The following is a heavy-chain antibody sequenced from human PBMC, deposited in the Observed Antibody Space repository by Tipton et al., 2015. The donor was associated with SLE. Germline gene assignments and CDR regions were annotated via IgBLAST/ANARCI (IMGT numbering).Heavy chain of an antibody. CDR2: MYHSGTT. CDR3: ARGAKERITLVRVRPYYFDY. CDR1: GYSISSGYY. J-gene: IGHJ4*02. D-gene: IGHD3-10*01. V-gene: IGHV4-38-2*01. Sequence: TLSLTCAVSGYSISSGYYWGWIRQPPGKGLEWIGSMYHSGTTYYNPSPPSRVTMAVDTSKNQLSLKLSSVTAADTAVYYCARGAKERITLVRVRPYYFDYWGQGTLVTVSS.